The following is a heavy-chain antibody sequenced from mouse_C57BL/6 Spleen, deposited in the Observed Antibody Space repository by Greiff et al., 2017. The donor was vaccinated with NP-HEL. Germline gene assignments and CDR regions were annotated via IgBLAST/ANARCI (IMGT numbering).Heavy chain of an antibody. CDR2: ISYDGSN. V-gene: IGHV3-6*01. J-gene: IGHJ1*03. CDR1: GYSITSGYY. D-gene: IGHD2-5*01. Sequence: ESGPGLVKPSQSLSLTCSVTGYSITSGYYWNWIRQFPGNKLEWMGYISYDGSNNYNPSLKNRISITRDTSKNQFFLKLNSVTTEDTATYYCAREDYSNYVGYFDVWGTGTTVTVSS. CDR3: AREDYSNYVGYFDV.